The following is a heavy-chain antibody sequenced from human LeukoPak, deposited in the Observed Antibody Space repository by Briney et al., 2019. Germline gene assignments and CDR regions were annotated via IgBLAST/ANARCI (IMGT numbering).Heavy chain of an antibody. V-gene: IGHV3-23*01. J-gene: IGHJ4*02. Sequence: GGSLRLSCAVSGITLSNYGMSWVRQAQGKGLEWVAGISDSGGRTNYADSVKGRFTISRDNPKNTLYLQMNSLRAMDTAVYFCATLGVVIGVILVGFHKEAYYFDSWGQGALVTVSS. D-gene: IGHD2-21*01. CDR3: ATLGVVIGVILVGFHKEAYYFDS. CDR2: ISDSGGRT. CDR1: GITLSNYG.